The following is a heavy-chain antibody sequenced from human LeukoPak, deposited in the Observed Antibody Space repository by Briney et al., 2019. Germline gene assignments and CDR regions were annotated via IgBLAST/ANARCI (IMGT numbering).Heavy chain of an antibody. CDR2: FDPQPGAK. CDR3: ATDFRYYQLLISIPVRPNIHS. CDR1: GDTVTEFA. Sequence: ASVKVSCKVSGDTVTEFAMHWVRQGPGKGLEWLGGFDPQPGAKIYAQNFQGRVTMTEDRSTDTAYMDLSSLTFDDPALYYFATDFRYYQLLISIPVRPNIHSWGQGTLVTVSS. J-gene: IGHJ4*02. V-gene: IGHV1-24*01. D-gene: IGHD2-2*01.